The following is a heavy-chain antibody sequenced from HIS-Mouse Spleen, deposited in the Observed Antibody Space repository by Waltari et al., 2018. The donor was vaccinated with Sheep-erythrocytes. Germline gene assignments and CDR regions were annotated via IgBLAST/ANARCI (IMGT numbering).Heavy chain of an antibody. J-gene: IGHJ4*02. CDR1: GGTFSRYA. V-gene: IGHV1-69*04. D-gene: IGHD1-26*01. Sequence: QVQLVQSGAEVKKPGSSVKVSCKASGGTFSRYAISWVRQAPGQGLEWMGRIIPLLGIANYAQKFQGRVTITADKSTSTAYMELSSLRSEDTAVYYCAQTGATTPHFDYWGQGTLVTVSS. CDR3: AQTGATTPHFDY. CDR2: IIPLLGIA.